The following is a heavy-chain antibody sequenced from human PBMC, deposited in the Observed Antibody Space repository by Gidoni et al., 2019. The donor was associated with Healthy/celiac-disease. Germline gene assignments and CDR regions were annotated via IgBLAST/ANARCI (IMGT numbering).Heavy chain of an antibody. J-gene: IGHJ2*01. V-gene: IGHV4-34*01. CDR2: INHSGST. Sequence: QVQLQQWGAGLLKPSETLSLTCAVYGGSFSGYYWSWIRKPPGKGLEWIGEINHSGSTNYNPSLKSRVTISVDTSKNQFSLKLSSVTAADTAVYYCARVPYYYGSGSSRYFDLWGRGTLVTVSS. CDR3: ARVPYYYGSGSSRYFDL. CDR1: GGSFSGYY. D-gene: IGHD3-10*01.